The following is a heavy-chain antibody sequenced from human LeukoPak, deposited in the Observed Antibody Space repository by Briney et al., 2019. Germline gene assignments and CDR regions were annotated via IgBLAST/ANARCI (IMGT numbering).Heavy chain of an antibody. D-gene: IGHD6-13*01. CDR2: IRPSAGST. V-gene: IGHV1-46*01. CDR1: GYTFTAHY. Sequence: ASVKVSCKSSGYTFTAHYVHWVRQAPGQGLEWMGIIRPSAGSTTYAQKFQGRVTMTRDTSTSTVYMELSSLRSEDTAVYFCAIVAAGVDFDYWGQGTLVTVS. CDR3: AIVAAGVDFDY. J-gene: IGHJ4*02.